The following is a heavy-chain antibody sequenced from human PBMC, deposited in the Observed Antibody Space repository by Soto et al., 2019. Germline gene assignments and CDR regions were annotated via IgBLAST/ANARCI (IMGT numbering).Heavy chain of an antibody. V-gene: IGHV1-69*01. CDR1: GGTFSSYA. CDR3: AGPKTLTTVTTTPFDY. D-gene: IGHD4-17*01. CDR2: IIPIFGTA. J-gene: IGHJ4*02. Sequence: QVQLVQSGAEVKKPGSSVKVSCKASGGTFSSYAISWVRQAPGQGLEWMGGIIPIFGTANYAQKFQGRVKITADESTSTAYMELSSLRSEDTAVYYCAGPKTLTTVTTTPFDYWGQGTLVTVSS.